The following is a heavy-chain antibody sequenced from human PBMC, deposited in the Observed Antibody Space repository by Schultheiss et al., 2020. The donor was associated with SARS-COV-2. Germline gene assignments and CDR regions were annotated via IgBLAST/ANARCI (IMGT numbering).Heavy chain of an antibody. J-gene: IGHJ5*02. Sequence: SETLSLTCTVSGGSISSYYWSWIRQPPGKGLEWIGYIYYSGSTNYNPSLKSRVTISVDTSKNQFSLKLSSVTAADTAVYYCARGGHYDFWSGLNWFDPWGQGTLVTVSS. CDR3: ARGGHYDFWSGLNWFDP. CDR2: IYYSGST. D-gene: IGHD3-3*01. V-gene: IGHV4-59*01. CDR1: GGSISSYY.